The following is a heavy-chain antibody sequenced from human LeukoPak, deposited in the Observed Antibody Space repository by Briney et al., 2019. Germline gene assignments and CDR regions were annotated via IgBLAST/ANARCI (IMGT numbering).Heavy chain of an antibody. CDR2: INPSSGDT. Sequence: ASVKVSCTSSVYTFTHYYIHWVRHAPGQGLEWRGWINPSSGDTNYAQKFQGRVTMTRDTSISTAYMELRWLRSDDTAVYYCARDFHDYGGNSGFGYWGQGTLVTVSS. V-gene: IGHV1-2*02. J-gene: IGHJ4*02. CDR3: ARDFHDYGGNSGFGY. CDR1: VYTFTHYY. D-gene: IGHD4-23*01.